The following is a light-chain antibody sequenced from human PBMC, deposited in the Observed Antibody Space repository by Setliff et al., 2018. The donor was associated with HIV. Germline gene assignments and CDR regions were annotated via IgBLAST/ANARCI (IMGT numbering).Light chain of an antibody. J-gene: IGLJ1*01. CDR2: EDS. Sequence: QSVLTQPASVSGSPGQSITISCIGSNRDVGKYNFVSWYQQHPGKAPKLMIYEDSERPSGVSNRFSGSKSGFTASLTTSGLQAEDEADYYCCSFARGDSYVFGTGTKSPS. CDR1: NRDVGKYNF. CDR3: CSFARGDSYV. V-gene: IGLV2-23*01.